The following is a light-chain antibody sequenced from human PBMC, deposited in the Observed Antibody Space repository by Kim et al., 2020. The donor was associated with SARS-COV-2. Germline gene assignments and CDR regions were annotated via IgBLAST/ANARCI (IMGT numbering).Light chain of an antibody. CDR3: QQSYSTPHT. J-gene: IGKJ2*01. CDR1: QSISSY. V-gene: IGKV1-39*01. Sequence: DIQMTQSPSSLSASVGDRVTITCRASQSISSYLTWYQQKPRKAPKLLIYAASSLQRGVPSRFSGSGSGTDFTLTISSLQPEDFATYYCQQSYSTPHTFGQGTKLEI. CDR2: AAS.